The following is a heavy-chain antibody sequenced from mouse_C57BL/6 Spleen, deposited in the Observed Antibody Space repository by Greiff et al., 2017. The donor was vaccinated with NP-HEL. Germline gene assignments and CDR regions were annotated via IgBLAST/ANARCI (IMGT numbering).Heavy chain of an antibody. J-gene: IGHJ2*01. D-gene: IGHD2-14*01. V-gene: IGHV1-4*01. Sequence: QVQLKESGAELARPGASVKMSCKASGYTFTSYTMHWVKQRPGQGLEWIGYINPSSGYTKYNQKFKDKATLTADKSSSTAYMQLSSLTSEDSAVYYCARGEVLDYWGQGTTLTVSS. CDR1: GYTFTSYT. CDR2: INPSSGYT. CDR3: ARGEVLDY.